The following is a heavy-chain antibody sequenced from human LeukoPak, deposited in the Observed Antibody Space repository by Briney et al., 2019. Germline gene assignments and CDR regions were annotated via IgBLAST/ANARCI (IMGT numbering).Heavy chain of an antibody. Sequence: SETLSLTCTVSGGSISSYYWSWIRQPPGKGLEWIGYIYYSGSTNYNPSLKSRVTISVDTSKNQFPLKLSSVTAADTAVYYCARERVVRGVGWFDPWGQGTLVTVSS. CDR2: IYYSGST. CDR3: ARERVVRGVGWFDP. D-gene: IGHD3-10*01. J-gene: IGHJ5*02. CDR1: GGSISSYY. V-gene: IGHV4-59*01.